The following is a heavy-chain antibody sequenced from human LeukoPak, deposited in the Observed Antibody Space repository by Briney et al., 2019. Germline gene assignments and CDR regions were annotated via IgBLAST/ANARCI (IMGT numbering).Heavy chain of an antibody. CDR3: ATSGSYSAFDP. D-gene: IGHD1-26*01. CDR2: TRNKANSYST. J-gene: IGHJ5*02. CDR1: GFTFSGSA. Sequence: GGSLRLSCAASGFTFSGSALHWVRQAPGKGLEWVGRTRNKANSYSTEYAASVKGRSTISRDDSKNSLYLQMNSLKPEDTAVYYCATSGSYSAFDPWGQGTLVTVSS. V-gene: IGHV3-72*01.